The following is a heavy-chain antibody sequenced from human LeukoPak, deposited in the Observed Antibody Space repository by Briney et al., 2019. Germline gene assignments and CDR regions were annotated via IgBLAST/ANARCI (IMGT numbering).Heavy chain of an antibody. J-gene: IGHJ6*03. D-gene: IGHD3-16*01. CDR3: ARARGDSPRIYYYMDV. CDR1: GDSISIGDYR. Sequence: SETLSLTCSVSGDSISIGDYRWSWIRQSPGKGLEWIGYIYYIGTAYYNPSLRSRVALSADTSKNQFSLKLNSVTVADSAVYFCARARGDSPRIYYYMDVWGKGPRSPSP. CDR2: IYYIGTA. V-gene: IGHV4-30-4*01.